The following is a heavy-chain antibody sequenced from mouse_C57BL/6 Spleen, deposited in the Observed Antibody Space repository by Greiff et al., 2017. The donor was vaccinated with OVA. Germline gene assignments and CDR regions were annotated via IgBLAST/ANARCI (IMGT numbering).Heavy chain of an antibody. V-gene: IGHV1-82*01. D-gene: IGHD2-1*01. Sequence: QVQLKQSGPELVKPGASVKISCKASGYAFSSSWMNWVKQRPGKGLEWIGRIYPGDGDTNYNGKFKGKATLTADKSSSTAYMQLSSLTSEDSAVYFCARENYGNLGGYYFDYWGQGTTLTVSS. J-gene: IGHJ2*01. CDR3: ARENYGNLGGYYFDY. CDR2: IYPGDGDT. CDR1: GYAFSSSW.